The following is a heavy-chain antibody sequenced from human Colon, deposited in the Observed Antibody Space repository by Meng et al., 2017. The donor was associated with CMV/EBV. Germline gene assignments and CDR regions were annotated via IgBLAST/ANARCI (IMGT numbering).Heavy chain of an antibody. D-gene: IGHD6-25*01. Sequence: ASVKVSCKASGYTFSNYFIHWVRQAPGQGLEWMGWIDPRSGDTNFAQNFQGRVSMTRDTSITTAHMELTSLTSDDTALYYCARAGLSTPSAADSWGQGTLVTVSS. CDR3: ARAGLSTPSAADS. CDR1: GYTFSNYF. V-gene: IGHV1-2*02. J-gene: IGHJ4*02. CDR2: IDPRSGDT.